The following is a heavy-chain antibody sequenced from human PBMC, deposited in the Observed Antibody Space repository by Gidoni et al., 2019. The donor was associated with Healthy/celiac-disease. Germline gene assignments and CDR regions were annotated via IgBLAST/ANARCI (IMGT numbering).Heavy chain of an antibody. J-gene: IGHJ4*02. V-gene: IGHV3-9*01. CDR3: AKEYCSSTSCYTGYYFDY. CDR1: GFTFDDYA. D-gene: IGHD2-2*02. CDR2: ISWNSGSI. Sequence: EVQLVESGGGLVQPVRSLRLSCAASGFTFDDYAMHWVRQAPGKGLEWVSGISWNSGSIGYADSVKGRFTISRDNAKNSLYLQMNSLRAEDTALYYCAKEYCSSTSCYTGYYFDYWGQGTLVTVSS.